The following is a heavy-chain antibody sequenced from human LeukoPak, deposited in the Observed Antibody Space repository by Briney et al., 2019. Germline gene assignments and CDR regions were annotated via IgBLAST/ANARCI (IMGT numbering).Heavy chain of an antibody. V-gene: IGHV4-34*01. D-gene: IGHD2-2*01. CDR2: INHSGST. CDR3: AGLGYCSSTSCAEWLSY. Sequence: SETLSLXCAVYGGSFSGYYWSWIRQPPGKGLEWIGEINHSGSTNYNPSLKSRVTISVDTSKNQFSLKLSSVTAADTAVYYCAGLGYCSSTSCAEWLSYWGQGTLVTVSS. J-gene: IGHJ4*02. CDR1: GGSFSGYY.